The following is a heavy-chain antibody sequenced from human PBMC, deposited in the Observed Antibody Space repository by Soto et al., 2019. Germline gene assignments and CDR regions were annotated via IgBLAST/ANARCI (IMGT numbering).Heavy chain of an antibody. CDR2: ISAYNGNT. V-gene: IGHV1-18*01. J-gene: IGHJ6*01. CDR3: ARDKDRQQLGGNYYYIMDV. CDR1: GYTFTSYG. Sequence: ASVKVSCKASGYTFTSYGISWVRQAPGQGLEWMGWISAYNGNTNYAQKLQGRVTITADESTGTAYMELSSLRSEDTAVYYCARDKDRQQLGGNYYYIMDVWGQGTTVTVSS. D-gene: IGHD3-3*02.